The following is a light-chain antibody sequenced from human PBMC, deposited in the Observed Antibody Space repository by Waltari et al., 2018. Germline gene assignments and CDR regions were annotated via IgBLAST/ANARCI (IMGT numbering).Light chain of an antibody. CDR2: GAS. V-gene: IGKV3-20*01. J-gene: IGKJ5*01. Sequence: EIVLAQSPDTLSLSPGERATLACRASQSVSSNDLTWYQQKPGQAPRLLIFGASSRATGIPARFSGSGSGTDFTLTISRLEPEDFATYYCQQYGSSFPVTYGQGTRLEIK. CDR3: QQYGSSFPVT. CDR1: QSVSSND.